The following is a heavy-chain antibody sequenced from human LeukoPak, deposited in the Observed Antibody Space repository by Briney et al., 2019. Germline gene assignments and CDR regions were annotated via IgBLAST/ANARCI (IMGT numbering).Heavy chain of an antibody. J-gene: IGHJ4*02. CDR3: ASRSYSYGYNY. V-gene: IGHV4-38-2*01. CDR2: IYHSGSA. D-gene: IGHD5-18*01. Sequence: SETLSLTCAVSGYSMRSGYYWDWIRQPPGKGLEWIGSIYHSGSAYYNPSLKRRVTISVDTSKNQFSLNLSSVTAADTAVYYCASRSYSYGYNYWGQGNLVTVSS. CDR1: GYSMRSGYY.